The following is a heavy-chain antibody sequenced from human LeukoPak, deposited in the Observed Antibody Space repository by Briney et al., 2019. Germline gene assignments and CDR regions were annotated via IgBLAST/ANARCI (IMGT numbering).Heavy chain of an antibody. CDR1: GYTFTGYY. J-gene: IGHJ6*03. Sequence: GASVKVSCKASGYTFTGYYMHWVRQAPGQGLEWMGWISAYNGNTNYAQKLQGRVTMTTDTSTSTAYMELRSLRSDDTAVYYCARDTQGGYYYYYYMDVWGKGTTVTISS. D-gene: IGHD2-15*01. CDR3: ARDTQGGYYYYYYMDV. V-gene: IGHV1-18*04. CDR2: ISAYNGNT.